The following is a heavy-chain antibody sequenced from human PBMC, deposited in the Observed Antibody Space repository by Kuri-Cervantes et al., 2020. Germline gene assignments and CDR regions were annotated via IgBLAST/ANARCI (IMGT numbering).Heavy chain of an antibody. CDR1: GGSISSGGYS. V-gene: IGHV4-30-2*01. CDR2: IYHSGST. D-gene: IGHD4-17*01. CDR3: ARDDYGDVGGY. Sequence: SETLSLTCTVSGGSISSGGYSGSWIRQPPGKGLEWIGYIYHSGSTYYNPSLKSRVTISVDRSKNQFSLKLSSVTAADTAVYYCARDDYGDVGGYWGQGTLVTVSS. J-gene: IGHJ4*02.